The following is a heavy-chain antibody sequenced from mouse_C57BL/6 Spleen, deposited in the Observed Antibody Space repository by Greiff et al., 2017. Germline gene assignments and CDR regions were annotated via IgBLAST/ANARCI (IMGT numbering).Heavy chain of an antibody. D-gene: IGHD1-1*01. CDR1: GYSFTDYN. Sequence: EVQLQQSGPELVKPGASVKISCKASGYSFTDYNMNWVKQSNGKSLEWIGVINPNYGTPSYNQKFKGKATLTVHQSSSTSYMQLNCLTSEDSAVYYCAREGGYYYGRFDYWGQGTTLTVSS. V-gene: IGHV1-39*01. CDR3: AREGGYYYGRFDY. CDR2: INPNYGTP. J-gene: IGHJ2*01.